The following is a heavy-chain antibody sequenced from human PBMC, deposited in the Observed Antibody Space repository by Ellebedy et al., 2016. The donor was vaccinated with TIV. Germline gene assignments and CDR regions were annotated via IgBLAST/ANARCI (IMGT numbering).Heavy chain of an antibody. CDR2: INHSGST. V-gene: IGHV4-34*01. CDR3: ARGKGRFDP. J-gene: IGHJ5*02. CDR1: GGSFSGYY. Sequence: SETLSLTXAVYGGSFSGYYWSWIRQPPGKGLEWIGEINHSGSTNYNPSLKSRVTISVDTSKNQFSLKLSSVTAADTAVYYCARGKGRFDPWGQGTLVTVSS.